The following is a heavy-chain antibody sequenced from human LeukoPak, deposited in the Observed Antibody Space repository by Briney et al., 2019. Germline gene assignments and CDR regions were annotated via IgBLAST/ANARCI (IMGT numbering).Heavy chain of an antibody. CDR1: GGSISSSSYS. CDR3: ARQGHGYYDSSGYPYAFDI. Sequence: SETLSLTCTVSGGSISSSSYSWGWIRQPPGKGLEWIGSIYYSGSTYYNPSLKSRVTISVDTSKNQFSLKLSSVTAADTAVYYCARQGHGYYDSSGYPYAFDIWGQGTMVTVSS. V-gene: IGHV4-39*01. D-gene: IGHD3-22*01. CDR2: IYYSGST. J-gene: IGHJ3*02.